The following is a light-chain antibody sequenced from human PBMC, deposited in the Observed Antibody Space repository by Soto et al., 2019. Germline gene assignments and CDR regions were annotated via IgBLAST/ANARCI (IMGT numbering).Light chain of an antibody. V-gene: IGKV3-15*01. CDR3: QQYSTWPPRYT. CDR1: QSVSSY. CDR2: RAS. Sequence: EIVMTQSPVTLSVSPGGRATLSCRASQSVSSYLAWYQQRPGQPPRLLIYRASTRATGIPARFSGSGSGTEFSLTISSLQSEDFAVYYCQQYSTWPPRYTFGQGTKLEI. J-gene: IGKJ2*01.